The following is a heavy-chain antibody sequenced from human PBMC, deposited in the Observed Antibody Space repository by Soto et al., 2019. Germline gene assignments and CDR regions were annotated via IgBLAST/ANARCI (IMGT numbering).Heavy chain of an antibody. D-gene: IGHD3-3*01. Sequence: ASVKVSCKASGYTFTSYGISWVRQAPGQGPEWMGWISAYNGNTNYAQKLQGRVTMTTDTSTSTAYMELRSLRSDDTAVYYCARVSIFGVVHYYYYGMDVWGQGTTVTVSS. J-gene: IGHJ6*02. CDR2: ISAYNGNT. CDR1: GYTFTSYG. CDR3: ARVSIFGVVHYYYYGMDV. V-gene: IGHV1-18*01.